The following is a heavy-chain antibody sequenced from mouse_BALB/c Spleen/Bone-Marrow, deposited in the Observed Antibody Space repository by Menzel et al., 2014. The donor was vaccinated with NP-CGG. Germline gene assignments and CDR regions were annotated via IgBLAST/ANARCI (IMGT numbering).Heavy chain of an antibody. CDR2: IAPGSGSS. D-gene: IGHD3-3*01. V-gene: IGHV1S41*01. Sequence: DLVKPGASVKLSCKASGYTFTSYWINWIEQRPGQGLEWIGRIAPGSGSSYYNEMLKGKATLTVDTSSSTAYIQLSSLSSEDSAVYFCARGGLHYLDYWGQGTTLTVSS. CDR3: ARGGLHYLDY. CDR1: GYTFTSYW. J-gene: IGHJ2*01.